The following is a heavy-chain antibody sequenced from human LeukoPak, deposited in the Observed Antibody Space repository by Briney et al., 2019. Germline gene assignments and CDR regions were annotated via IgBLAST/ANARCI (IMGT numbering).Heavy chain of an antibody. CDR3: ARDRRTTRYYYYGMDV. CDR1: GFTVSSNY. J-gene: IGHJ6*02. D-gene: IGHD4-17*01. Sequence: GGSLGLSCAASGFTVSSNYMSWVRQAPGKGLEWVSVIYSGGSTYYADSVKGRFTISRDNSKNTLYLQMNSLRAEDTAVYYCARDRRTTRYYYYGMDVWGQGTTVTVSS. CDR2: IYSGGST. V-gene: IGHV3-53*01.